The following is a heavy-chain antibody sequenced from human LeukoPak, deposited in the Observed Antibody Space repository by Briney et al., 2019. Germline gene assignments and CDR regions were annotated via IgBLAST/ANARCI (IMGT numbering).Heavy chain of an antibody. D-gene: IGHD4-23*01. CDR2: ISAYNGNT. CDR3: ARGASTVVTPGRNWFDP. Sequence: ASVKVSCKASGYTFTSYGISWVRQAPGQGLEWMGWISAYNGNTNYAQKLQGRVTMTTDTSTSTAYMELRSLRSDDTAVYYCARGASTVVTPGRNWFDPWGQGTLVTVSS. J-gene: IGHJ5*02. V-gene: IGHV1-18*01. CDR1: GYTFTSYG.